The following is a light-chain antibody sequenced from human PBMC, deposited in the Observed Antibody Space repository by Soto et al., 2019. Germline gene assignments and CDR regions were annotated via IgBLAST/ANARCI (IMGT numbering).Light chain of an antibody. J-gene: IGKJ1*01. CDR1: LSVSSSY. CDR3: QQYGSSPTWT. CDR2: GAS. V-gene: IGKV3-20*01. Sequence: EIVLTQSPGTLSLSPGERATLSCRASLSVSSSYLAWYQQKPGQAPRLLMYGASSRATGIPDRFSGSGSGTDVTLTISRLEPEDFAVYYCQQYGSSPTWTFGQGTKVEIK.